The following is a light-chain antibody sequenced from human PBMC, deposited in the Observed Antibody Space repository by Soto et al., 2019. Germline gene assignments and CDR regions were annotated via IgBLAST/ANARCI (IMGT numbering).Light chain of an antibody. J-gene: IGLJ3*02. V-gene: IGLV2-14*03. CDR2: DVS. Sequence: QSALTQPASVSGSPGQSITIACTGTSNRVGGYNHVSWYQVHPGKAPRLVIYDVSIRPPAVSDRFSGSTSGNTASLTISGLQAEDEADYYCSSYTATRTVVFGGGTKLTVL. CDR1: SNRVGGYNH. CDR3: SSYTATRTVV.